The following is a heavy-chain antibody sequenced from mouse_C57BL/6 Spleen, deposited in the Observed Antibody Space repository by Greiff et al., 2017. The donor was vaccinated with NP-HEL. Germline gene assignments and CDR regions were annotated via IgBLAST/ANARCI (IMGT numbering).Heavy chain of an antibody. CDR3: ASLVDSPWDY. V-gene: IGHV7-3*01. D-gene: IGHD3-2*01. CDR2: IRNKANGYTT. J-gene: IGHJ2*01. Sequence: EVQRVESGGGLVQPGGSLSLSCAASGFTFTDYYMSWVRQPPGKALEWLGFIRNKANGYTTEYSASVKGRFTISIDNSQSILYLQMNALRAEDSATYYCASLVDSPWDYWGQGTTLTVSS. CDR1: GFTFTDYY.